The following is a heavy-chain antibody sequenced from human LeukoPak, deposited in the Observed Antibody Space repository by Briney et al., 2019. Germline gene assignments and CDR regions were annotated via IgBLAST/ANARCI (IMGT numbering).Heavy chain of an antibody. V-gene: IGHV4-59*01. CDR3: ARVPDRWYYYGMDV. CDR1: GGSISSYY. D-gene: IGHD4-23*01. CDR2: IYYSGST. J-gene: IGHJ6*02. Sequence: KASETLSLTCTVSGGSISSYYWSWIRQPPGKGLEWIGYIYYSGSTNYNPSLKSRVTISVDTSKNQFSLKLSSVTAADTAVYYCARVPDRWYYYGMDVWGQGTTVTVSS.